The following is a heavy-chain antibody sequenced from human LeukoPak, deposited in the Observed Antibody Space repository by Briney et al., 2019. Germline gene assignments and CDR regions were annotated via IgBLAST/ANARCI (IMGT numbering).Heavy chain of an antibody. CDR2: LYTSGST. Sequence: HSETLSLTCTVPVGSISSYYWRWIRQPGGEGVEWIVRLYTSGSTNYNPPLKGRVTMSVDTSKKQFSLKLTSMTAADPAGIYCARGRSIGYYYGWGQGTLVTVSS. V-gene: IGHV4-4*07. J-gene: IGHJ4*02. CDR3: ARGRSIGYYYG. CDR1: VGSISSYY. D-gene: IGHD3-22*01.